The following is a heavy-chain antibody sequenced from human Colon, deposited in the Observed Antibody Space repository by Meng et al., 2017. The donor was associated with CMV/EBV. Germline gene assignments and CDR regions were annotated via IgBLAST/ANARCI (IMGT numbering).Heavy chain of an antibody. CDR3: ARDRSSNWPFDI. CDR1: GYTFIDYY. D-gene: IGHD6-13*01. V-gene: IGHV1-2*02. Sequence: LLHPGAQLNKPWASLTNSSKNSGYTFIDYYIHWGRLAPGQGLGWMGWINPKSGGTNIPQKFQGKVTMTRDASINTFYMELNRLTNDDTAVYYCARDRSSNWPFDIWGQGTLVTVSS. J-gene: IGHJ4*02. CDR2: INPKSGGT.